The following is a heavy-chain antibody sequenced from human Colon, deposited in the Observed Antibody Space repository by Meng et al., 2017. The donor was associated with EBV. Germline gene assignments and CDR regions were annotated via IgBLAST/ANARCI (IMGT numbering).Heavy chain of an antibody. J-gene: IGHJ4*02. Sequence: GQLQRWGAGLLKPSETLSLTFGFSGASLSGYCWRWSRHCPGRTLEFIGDINHSGSANYNPSLRSRVTISVDTSKNQIFLNLHSVTDADTAVYHCARTFGYCSNNNCPRTLGYWGQGTLVTVSS. D-gene: IGHD2-2*03. CDR3: ARTFGYCSNNNCPRTLGY. CDR1: GASLSGYC. V-gene: IGHV4-34*02. CDR2: INHSGSA.